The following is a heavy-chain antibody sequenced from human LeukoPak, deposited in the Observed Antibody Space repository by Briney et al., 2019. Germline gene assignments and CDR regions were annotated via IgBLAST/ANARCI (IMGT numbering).Heavy chain of an antibody. J-gene: IGHJ4*02. CDR1: GYTFTGYY. D-gene: IGHD3-10*01. V-gene: IGHV1-2*02. CDR3: ASFGDSNPYYFDY. Sequence: GASVKVSCKASGYTFTGYYMHWVRQAPGQGLEWMGWINPNSGGTNYAQKFQGRVTTTRDTSISTAYMEPSRLRSDDTAVYYCASFGDSNPYYFDYWGQGTLVTVSS. CDR2: INPNSGGT.